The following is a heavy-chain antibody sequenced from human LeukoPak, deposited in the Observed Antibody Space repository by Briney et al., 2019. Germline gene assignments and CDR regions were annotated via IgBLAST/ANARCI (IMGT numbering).Heavy chain of an antibody. Sequence: GGSLRLSCTASGFTFDDYGMSWVRQAPGKGLEWVSGINWNGGSTGYADSVKGRFTISRDNAKNSLYLQMNSLRAEDTALYYCVRALRPGITIFGVVTIDAFDIWGQGTMVTVSS. CDR3: VRALRPGITIFGVVTIDAFDI. V-gene: IGHV3-20*04. D-gene: IGHD3-3*01. CDR1: GFTFDDYG. J-gene: IGHJ3*02. CDR2: INWNGGST.